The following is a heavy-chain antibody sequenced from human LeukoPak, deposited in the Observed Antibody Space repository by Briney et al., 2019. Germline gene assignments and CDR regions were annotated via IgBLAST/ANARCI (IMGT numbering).Heavy chain of an antibody. CDR3: ASVRGGEYYYGMDV. CDR2: IIPIFGTA. CDR1: GGTFNSYA. V-gene: IGHV1-69*13. J-gene: IGHJ6*02. Sequence: SVKVSCKTSGGTFNSYAISWVRQAPGQGLEWMGGIIPIFGTANYAQKFQGRVTITADESTSTAYMELSSLRSEDTAVYYCASVRGGEYYYGMDVWGQGTTVTVSS. D-gene: IGHD3-10*01.